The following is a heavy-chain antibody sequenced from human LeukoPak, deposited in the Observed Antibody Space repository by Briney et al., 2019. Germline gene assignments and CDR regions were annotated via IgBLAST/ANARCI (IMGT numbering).Heavy chain of an antibody. CDR2: ISGSGGST. V-gene: IGHV3-23*01. CDR1: GFTFSSYG. D-gene: IGHD3-10*01. Sequence: GGSLRLSCAASGFTFSSYGMSWVRQAPGKGLEWVSAISGSGGSTYYADSVKGRFTISRDNSKNTLYLQMNSLRAEDTAVYYCAKDLKGSGSYYLGIADYWGQGTLVTVSS. CDR3: AKDLKGSGSYYLGIADY. J-gene: IGHJ4*02.